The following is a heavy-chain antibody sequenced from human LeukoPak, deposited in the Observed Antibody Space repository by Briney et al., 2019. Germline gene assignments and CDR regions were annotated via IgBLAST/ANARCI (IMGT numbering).Heavy chain of an antibody. V-gene: IGHV3-21*01. CDR2: ITSGSSYI. Sequence: KSGGSLRLSCAASGFSFSTYNMNWVRQAPGQRLEWVSSITSGSSYIYYADSVKGRFTISSDNAKNSLYLQMNSLRAEDTAVYYCARDAVWGYYDSSGYYPLDYWGQGTLVTVSS. CDR1: GFSFSTYN. D-gene: IGHD3-22*01. CDR3: ARDAVWGYYDSSGYYPLDY. J-gene: IGHJ4*02.